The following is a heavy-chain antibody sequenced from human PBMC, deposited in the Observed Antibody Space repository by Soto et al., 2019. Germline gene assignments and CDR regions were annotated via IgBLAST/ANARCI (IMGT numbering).Heavy chain of an antibody. D-gene: IGHD2-2*01. J-gene: IGHJ6*03. CDR1: RFAVSNNY. CDR3: ARTCSSTSCYDYYYYYMEV. CDR2: IYGSGST. V-gene: IGHV3-53*01. Sequence: GGSLRLSCAASRFAVSNNYMSWVRQAPGKGLEWVSVIYGSGSTYYADSVKGRFTISRDNSKNTLYLQMNSLRAEDTAVYYCARTCSSTSCYDYYYYYMEVWGKGTTVTVSS.